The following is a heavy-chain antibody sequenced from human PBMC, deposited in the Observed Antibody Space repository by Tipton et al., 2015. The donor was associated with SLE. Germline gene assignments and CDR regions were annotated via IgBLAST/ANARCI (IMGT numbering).Heavy chain of an antibody. Sequence: TLSLTCTVSGGSISSHYWSWIRQPPGKGLEWIGYIYYSGGTNYNPSPQSRVTISVDTSKNQFSLKLSSVTAADTAVYYCATSSSWSTGGAFDIWGQGTMVTVSS. CDR1: GGSISSHY. CDR3: ATSSSWSTGGAFDI. V-gene: IGHV4-59*11. D-gene: IGHD6-13*01. J-gene: IGHJ3*02. CDR2: IYYSGGT.